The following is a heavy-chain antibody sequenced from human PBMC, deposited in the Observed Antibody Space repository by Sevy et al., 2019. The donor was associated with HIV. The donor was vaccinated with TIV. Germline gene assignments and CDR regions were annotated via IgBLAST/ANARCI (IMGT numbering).Heavy chain of an antibody. D-gene: IGHD5-18*01. J-gene: IGHJ6*02. V-gene: IGHV3-30*18. CDR3: AKDQGGYSYGLPGYYYYGMDV. CDR1: GFTFSSYG. CDR2: ISYDGSNK. Sequence: GGSLRLSCAASGFTFSSYGMHWVRQAPGKGLEWVAVISYDGSNKYYAVSVKGRFTISRDNSKNTLSLQMNSLRAEDTAVYYCAKDQGGYSYGLPGYYYYGMDVWGQGTTVTVSS.